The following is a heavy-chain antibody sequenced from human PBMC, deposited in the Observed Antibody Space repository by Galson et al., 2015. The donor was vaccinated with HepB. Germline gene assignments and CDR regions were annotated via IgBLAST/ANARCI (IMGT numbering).Heavy chain of an antibody. D-gene: IGHD3-10*01. CDR3: ARHFYGSVHWLDP. Sequence: PALVKPTQTLTLTCTFSGFSLSTSGMCVSWLRQSPGKALEWLARSDWDDYAYYPSSLKTRLTISKDTSKNQVILTLTNMDPVDTATYYCARHFYGSVHWLDPWGQGVLVTVSS. V-gene: IGHV2-70*11. CDR2: SDWDDYA. CDR1: GFSLSTSGMC. J-gene: IGHJ5*02.